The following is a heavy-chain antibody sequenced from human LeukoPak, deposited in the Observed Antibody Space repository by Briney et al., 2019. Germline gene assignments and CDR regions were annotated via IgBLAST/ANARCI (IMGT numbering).Heavy chain of an antibody. J-gene: IGHJ4*02. CDR3: ARDPYSSGLTYFDY. V-gene: IGHV6-1*01. D-gene: IGHD6-19*01. CDR1: GDSVSSNSAA. CDR2: TYYRSKWYN. Sequence: SQTVSLTCAISGDSVSSNSAAWNWIRQSPSRGLEWLGRTYYRSKWYNDYAVSVKSRIAINPDTSKNQFSLQLNSVTPDDTAVYYCARDPYSSGLTYFDYWGQGTLVTVSS.